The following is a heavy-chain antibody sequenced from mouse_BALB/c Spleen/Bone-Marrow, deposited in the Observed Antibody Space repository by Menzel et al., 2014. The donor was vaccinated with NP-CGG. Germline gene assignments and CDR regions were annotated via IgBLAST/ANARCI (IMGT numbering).Heavy chain of an antibody. V-gene: IGHV1-9*01. D-gene: IGHD1-1*01. J-gene: IGHJ4*01. CDR1: GYTFSSYW. CDR3: ARWDTTAMDY. CDR2: ILPGRGST. Sequence: QVHVKQSGAELMKPGASVKISCKATGYTFSSYWIEWVKQRPGHGLEWIGEILPGRGSTNYNEKFKGKATFTSDTSSNTAYIQLSSLTSEDSAVYYCARWDTTAMDYWGQGTSVTVSS.